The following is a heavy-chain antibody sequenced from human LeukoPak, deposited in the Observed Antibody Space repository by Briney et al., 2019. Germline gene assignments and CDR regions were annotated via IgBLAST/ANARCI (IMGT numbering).Heavy chain of an antibody. CDR3: ARAVSGSYFDY. V-gene: IGHV4-61*02. D-gene: IGHD1-26*01. CDR2: IYTSGST. Sequence: SETLSLTCTVSGGSINSGSYYWSWIRQPAGKGLEWIGRIYTSGSTNYNPSLKSRVTISVDTSKNQFSLKLSSVTAADTAVYYCARAVSGSYFDYWGQGTLVTVSS. CDR1: GGSINSGSYY. J-gene: IGHJ4*02.